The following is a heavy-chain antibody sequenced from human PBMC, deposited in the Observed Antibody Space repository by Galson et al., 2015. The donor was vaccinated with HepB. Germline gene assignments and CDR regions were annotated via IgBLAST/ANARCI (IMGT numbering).Heavy chain of an antibody. CDR1: GGTFSSYA. J-gene: IGHJ3*02. V-gene: IGHV1-69*13. CDR3: ARGAYYYDSSGHLEGASVGAFDI. CDR2: IIPIFGTA. D-gene: IGHD3-22*01. Sequence: SVKVSCKASGGTFSSYAISWVRRAPGQGLEWMGGIIPIFGTANYAQKFQGRVTITADESTSTAYMELSSLRSEDTAVYYCARGAYYYDSSGHLEGASVGAFDIWGQGTMVTVSS.